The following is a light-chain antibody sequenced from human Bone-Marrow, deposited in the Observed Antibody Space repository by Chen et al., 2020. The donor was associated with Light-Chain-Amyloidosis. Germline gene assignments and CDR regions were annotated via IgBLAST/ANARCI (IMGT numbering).Light chain of an antibody. CDR3: QSANSNGTYRM. Sequence: SFELTQPPSVSVSPGQTARITCSGLALPIQYAYWYSQRPGQAPFLIIYRDTERSSGVPERFSGSTSGTTVTLTISEVRAEDEADYYCQSANSNGTYRMFGGGTKLTV. CDR2: RDT. V-gene: IGLV3-25*03. CDR1: ALPIQY. J-gene: IGLJ3*02.